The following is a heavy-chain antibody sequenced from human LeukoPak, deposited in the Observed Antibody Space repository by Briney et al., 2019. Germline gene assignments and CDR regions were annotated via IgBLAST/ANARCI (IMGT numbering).Heavy chain of an antibody. J-gene: IGHJ3*02. CDR1: GYTFTSYA. CDR3: ARACGGDCYTHDAFDI. V-gene: IGHV1-2*02. D-gene: IGHD2-21*02. Sequence: ASVKVSCKASGYTFTSYAMHWVRQAPGQRLEWMGWINPNSGGTNYAQKFQGRVTMTRDTSISTAYMELSRLRSDDTAVYYCARACGGDCYTHDAFDIWGQGTMVTVSS. CDR2: INPNSGGT.